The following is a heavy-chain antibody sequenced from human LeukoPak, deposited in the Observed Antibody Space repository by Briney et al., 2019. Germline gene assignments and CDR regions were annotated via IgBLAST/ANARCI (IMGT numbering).Heavy chain of an antibody. D-gene: IGHD1-26*01. Sequence: SVKVSCKASGGTFSSYAISWVRQAPGQGLEWMGGIIPIFGTANYAQKFQGRVTITADESASTAYMELSSLRSEDTAVYYCAGGGATTRFAFDIWGQGTMVTVSS. CDR2: IIPIFGTA. V-gene: IGHV1-69*13. CDR3: AGGGATTRFAFDI. CDR1: GGTFSSYA. J-gene: IGHJ3*02.